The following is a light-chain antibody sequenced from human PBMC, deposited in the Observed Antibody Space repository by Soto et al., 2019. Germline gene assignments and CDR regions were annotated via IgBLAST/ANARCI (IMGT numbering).Light chain of an antibody. V-gene: IGKV3-15*01. Sequence: EIVMTQSPATLSVSPGERATLSCRASQSFSSNLAWYQQKPGQAPRLLIYGASTRATGIPARFSGSGSGTEFTLTISRLQSEDFAVYYCQQYYNWPQTFGQGTKVEIK. CDR3: QQYYNWPQT. CDR2: GAS. J-gene: IGKJ1*01. CDR1: QSFSSN.